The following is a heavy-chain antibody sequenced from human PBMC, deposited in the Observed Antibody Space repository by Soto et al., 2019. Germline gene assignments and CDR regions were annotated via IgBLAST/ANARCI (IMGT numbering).Heavy chain of an antibody. CDR3: ARSFFPGSVTWVDHY. J-gene: IGHJ4*02. CDR1: GDTFSKYY. Sequence: QEQLVQSGAEMKKPGASVKISCTASGDTFSKYYIHWVRQAPGQGLEWMGVINPGDGTTSSAQMFQGRLSMTRDTSTSTVYLDLSSLRFEDTALYYCARSFFPGSVTWVDHYWGQGTLVTVSS. CDR2: INPGDGTT. V-gene: IGHV1-46*01. D-gene: IGHD1-26*01.